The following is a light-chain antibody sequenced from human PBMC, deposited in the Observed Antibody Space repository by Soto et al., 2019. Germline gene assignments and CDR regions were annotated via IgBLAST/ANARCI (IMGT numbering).Light chain of an antibody. Sequence: QPVLTQPPSVSGAPGQRVTISCTGSSSNIGAGYDVHWYQKLPGTAPKLLIYGNSNRPSGVPDRFSGSKSGTSASLAITGLQAEDGADYYCQSYDSSLSGSEVFGTGTKLTVL. CDR2: GNS. CDR1: SSNIGAGYD. V-gene: IGLV1-40*01. J-gene: IGLJ1*01. CDR3: QSYDSSLSGSEV.